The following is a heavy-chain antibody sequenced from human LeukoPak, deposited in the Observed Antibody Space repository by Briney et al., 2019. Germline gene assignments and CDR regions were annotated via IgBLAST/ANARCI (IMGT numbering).Heavy chain of an antibody. D-gene: IGHD1-1*01. CDR2: INQDGSQE. CDR1: GFTFNSYW. V-gene: IGHV3-7*04. CDR3: ARDNSRNDLEY. Sequence: GGSLRLSCAASGFTFNSYWMNWVRQAPGKGLQWVANINQDGSQEYYMDSVKGRFTISRDNAKNSLYLQINSLRAEDTAVYYCARDNSRNDLEYWGQGTLVTVSS. J-gene: IGHJ4*02.